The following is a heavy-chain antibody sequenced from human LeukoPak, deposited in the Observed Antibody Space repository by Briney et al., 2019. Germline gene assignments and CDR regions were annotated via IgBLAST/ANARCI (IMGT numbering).Heavy chain of an antibody. J-gene: IGHJ4*02. Sequence: GGSLRLSCAASGFTFSSYSMNWVCQAPGKGLEWVSSISSSSSYIYYADSVKGRFTISRDNAKNSLYLQMNSLRAEDTAVYYCAKKSALIVIMTSFDYWGQGTLVTVSS. CDR1: GFTFSSYS. V-gene: IGHV3-21*04. D-gene: IGHD3-16*01. CDR2: ISSSSSYI. CDR3: AKKSALIVIMTSFDY.